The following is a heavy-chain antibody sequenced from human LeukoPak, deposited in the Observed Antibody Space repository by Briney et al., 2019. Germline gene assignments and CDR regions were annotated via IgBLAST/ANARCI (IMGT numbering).Heavy chain of an antibody. V-gene: IGHV1-69*05. CDR1: GGTFSSYA. Sequence: GASVKVSCKASGGTFSSYAISWVRQAPGQGLEWMGGIIPIFGTANYAQKFQGRVTITTDESTSTAYMELSSLRSEDTAVYYCANSSSSPYDAFDIWGQGTMVTVSS. CDR2: IIPIFGTA. CDR3: ANSSSSPYDAFDI. J-gene: IGHJ3*02. D-gene: IGHD6-6*01.